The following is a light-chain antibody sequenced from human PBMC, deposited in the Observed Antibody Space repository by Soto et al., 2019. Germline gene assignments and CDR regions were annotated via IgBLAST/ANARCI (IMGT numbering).Light chain of an antibody. J-gene: IGLJ1*01. CDR3: CSYTRSGTLI. Sequence: QLVLTQPASVSGSPGQSITISCVGTSGDIGDYNYVSWYQQHPGKVPKVIIYDVSNRPSGVSYRFSGTKSGNTASLTVYGLHAEDEADYYCCSYTRSGTLIFGTGTKVTVL. CDR2: DVS. CDR1: SGDIGDYNY. V-gene: IGLV2-14*01.